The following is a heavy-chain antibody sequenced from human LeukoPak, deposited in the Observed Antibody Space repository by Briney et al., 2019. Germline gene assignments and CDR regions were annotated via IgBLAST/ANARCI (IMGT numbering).Heavy chain of an antibody. Sequence: ASVKVSCKASEYTFTNYYLHWGGQAPGQGGEGRGWINPVSGGTNYVQKFQGRGTMTRDTTISKAYMELSRRRADDTAVYYCARANFLSCSSTSCLFDYWGQGTLVTVSS. V-gene: IGHV1-2*02. J-gene: IGHJ4*02. CDR2: INPVSGGT. CDR3: ARANFLSCSSTSCLFDY. CDR1: EYTFTNYY. D-gene: IGHD2-2*01.